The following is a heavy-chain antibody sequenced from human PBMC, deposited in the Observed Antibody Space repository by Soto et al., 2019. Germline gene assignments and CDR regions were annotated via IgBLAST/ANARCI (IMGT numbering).Heavy chain of an antibody. CDR2: MCSSGST. CDR3: ARRPQSSYGLFDY. Sequence: QLQLQESGPGLVKPSETLSLTCTVSGGSISSSDYCWGWIRQPPGKGLEWIGSMCSSGSTYYNPSLRSRVTISVDTSKNQFSLKLASLPAADTAVYHCARRPQSSYGLFDYWGQGTLVTVSS. V-gene: IGHV4-39*01. D-gene: IGHD5-18*01. CDR1: GGSISSSDYC. J-gene: IGHJ4*02.